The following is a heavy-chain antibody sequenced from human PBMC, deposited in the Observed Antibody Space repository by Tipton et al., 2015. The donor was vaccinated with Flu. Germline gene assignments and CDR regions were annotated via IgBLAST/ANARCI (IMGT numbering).Heavy chain of an antibody. J-gene: IGHJ6*02. CDR2: VHHTEGT. Sequence: TLSLTCTISGGSISTYFWSWVRQPPGKTLEWIGYVHHTEGTKYNPSLKSRVTISADTSNNQFSLKLTFMTAADTAVYFCARHLLGMRLFGMFLWGRGTTVTVSS. D-gene: IGHD3-10*02. CDR3: ARHLLGMRLFGMFL. CDR1: GGSISTYF. V-gene: IGHV4-59*08.